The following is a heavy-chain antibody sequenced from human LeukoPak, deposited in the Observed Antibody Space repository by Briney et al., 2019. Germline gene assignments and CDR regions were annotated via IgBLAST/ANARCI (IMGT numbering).Heavy chain of an antibody. D-gene: IGHD2-2*02. J-gene: IGHJ4*02. Sequence: SETLSLTCAVYGGSLSGYYWSWIRQPPGKGLEWIGEINHSGSTNYNPSLKSRVTISVDTSKNQFSLKLSSVTAADTAVYYCASSGDCSSTSCYTRMGYFDYWGQGTLVTVSS. CDR2: INHSGST. CDR1: GGSLSGYY. CDR3: ASSGDCSSTSCYTRMGYFDY. V-gene: IGHV4-34*01.